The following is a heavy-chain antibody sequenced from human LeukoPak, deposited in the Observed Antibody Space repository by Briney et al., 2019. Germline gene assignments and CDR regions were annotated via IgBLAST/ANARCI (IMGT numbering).Heavy chain of an antibody. Sequence: PGGTLRLSCAACGVTFSSYGMSWIRQAPGKGLERVSADGAGGRGPYYAHSVNGRFTMSRDNSENMLYLQMDSLRVEDTAVYYCAKEDVGAAPDYWGQGTLVTVSS. V-gene: IGHV3-23*01. CDR2: DGAGGRGP. D-gene: IGHD2-15*01. CDR3: AKEDVGAAPDY. J-gene: IGHJ4*02. CDR1: GVTFSSYG.